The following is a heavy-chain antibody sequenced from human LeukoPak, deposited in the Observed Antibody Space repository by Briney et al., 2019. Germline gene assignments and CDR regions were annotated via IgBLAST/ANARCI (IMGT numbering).Heavy chain of an antibody. CDR2: IKQDGSDK. J-gene: IGHJ4*02. D-gene: IGHD3-10*01. CDR1: GFTFTKYW. CDR3: ARAIPYYYGSGSYSEGYFDY. V-gene: IGHV3-7*01. Sequence: GGSLRLSCAASGFTFTKYWMTWVRQAPGKGLEWVGNIKQDGSDKNYMDSVKGRFTISRDNAKNSLYLQMNSLRAEDTAVYYCARAIPYYYGSGSYSEGYFDYWGQGTLVTVSS.